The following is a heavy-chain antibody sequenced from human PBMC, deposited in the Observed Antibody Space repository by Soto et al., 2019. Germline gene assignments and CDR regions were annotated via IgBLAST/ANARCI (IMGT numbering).Heavy chain of an antibody. V-gene: IGHV3-23*01. J-gene: IGHJ6*02. D-gene: IGHD4-17*01. CDR2: IRVSDGSE. Sequence: PGVSLRLSCAASGFTFTNYAMSWVRQAPGKGLERVSTIRVSDGSEKYADFVEGRFTISRDTSKNTLSLQMNSLRAQDTAVYYCASDYIRLNSLNSNYYSFGMDAWDQGTTVAVSS. CDR3: ASDYIRLNSLNSNYYSFGMDA. CDR1: GFTFTNYA.